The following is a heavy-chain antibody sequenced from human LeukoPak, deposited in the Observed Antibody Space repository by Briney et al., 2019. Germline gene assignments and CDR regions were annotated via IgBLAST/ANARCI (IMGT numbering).Heavy chain of an antibody. CDR3: ARDLEITMIVVVTPSFDY. J-gene: IGHJ4*02. V-gene: IGHV1-2*06. CDR2: INPNSGGT. Sequence: ASVKVSCKASGYTFTGYYMHWVRQAPGQGLEWMGRINPNSGGTNYAQKFQGRVTMTRDTFISTAYMELSRLRSDDTAVYYCARDLEITMIVVVTPSFDYWGQGTLVTVSS. D-gene: IGHD3-22*01. CDR1: GYTFTGYY.